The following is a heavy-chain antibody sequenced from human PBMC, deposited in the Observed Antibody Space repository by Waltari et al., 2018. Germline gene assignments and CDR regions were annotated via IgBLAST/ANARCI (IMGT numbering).Heavy chain of an antibody. CDR2: MGGSGADT. J-gene: IGHJ6*02. V-gene: IGHV3-23*01. D-gene: IGHD1-26*01. CDR1: GFTFSSYI. Sequence: EIQLLESGGGLVQPGGSLRLSCAASGFTFSSYIMNWVRQAPGKGVEWVSTMGGSGADTYYSDSVKGRFTVSRDNSENTLLLQMRSLKTEDTAVYYCAKEIEGATGGFDVWGQGTTV. CDR3: AKEIEGATGGFDV.